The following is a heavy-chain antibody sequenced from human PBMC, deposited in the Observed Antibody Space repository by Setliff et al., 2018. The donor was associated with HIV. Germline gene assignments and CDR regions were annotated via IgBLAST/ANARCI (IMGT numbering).Heavy chain of an antibody. D-gene: IGHD5-12*01. Sequence: GSLRLSCVASGFTFSDYYMSWIRQAPGKGLEWISYISRGGRTKYYADSVKGRFTISRDNTKNSLYLQMNSLRAEDTTIYYCARVPVMATITYWYFDLWGRGTLVTVSS. CDR2: ISRGGRTK. CDR1: GFTFSDYY. J-gene: IGHJ2*01. CDR3: ARVPVMATITYWYFDL. V-gene: IGHV3-11*04.